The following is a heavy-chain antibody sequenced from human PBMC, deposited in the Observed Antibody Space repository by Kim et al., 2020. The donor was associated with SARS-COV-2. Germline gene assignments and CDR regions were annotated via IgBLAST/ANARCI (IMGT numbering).Heavy chain of an antibody. CDR1: GFTFSSYS. D-gene: IGHD6-13*01. CDR2: ISSSSSTI. Sequence: GGSLRLSCAASGFTFSSYSMNWVRQAPGKGLEWVSYISSSSSTIYYADSVKGRFTISRDNAKNSLYLQMNSLRDEDTAVYYCARGGIAAAGTPDNWFDPWGQGTLVTVSS. CDR3: ARGGIAAAGTPDNWFDP. V-gene: IGHV3-48*02. J-gene: IGHJ5*02.